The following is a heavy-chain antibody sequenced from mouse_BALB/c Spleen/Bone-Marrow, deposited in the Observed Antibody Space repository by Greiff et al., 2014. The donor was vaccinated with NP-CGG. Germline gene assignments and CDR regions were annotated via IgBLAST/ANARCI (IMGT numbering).Heavy chain of an antibody. CDR2: IYPGTGSI. D-gene: IGHD3-1*01. CDR1: GYTFTSYW. CDR3: TRSGYVMDY. V-gene: IGHV1S22*01. J-gene: IGHJ4*01. Sequence: LQQSGSELVRPGASVKLSCKASGYTFTSYWMHWVKQRPRQGLEWLGNIYPGTGSINYDEKFKSKATLTVDTSSSTAYMQLSSLTSEDSAVYYCTRSGYVMDYWGQGTSVTVSS.